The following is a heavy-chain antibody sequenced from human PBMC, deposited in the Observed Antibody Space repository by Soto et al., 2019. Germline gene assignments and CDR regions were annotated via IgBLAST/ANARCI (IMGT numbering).Heavy chain of an antibody. CDR2: INPGSGVA. V-gene: IGHV1-46*01. CDR3: ARSYPVRACRGGDSSHLDY. D-gene: IGHD2-21*02. CDR1: GYRFTASY. Sequence: QVQLVQSGAGVQKPGSSVKVSCEASGYRFTASYMHWVRQAPGQGLEWMVIINPGSGVANYAQTFQGKFTRTRDTSTITISMELSRLRSEDTAVYYCARSYPVRACRGGDSSHLDYWGQGTLVTVSS. J-gene: IGHJ4*02.